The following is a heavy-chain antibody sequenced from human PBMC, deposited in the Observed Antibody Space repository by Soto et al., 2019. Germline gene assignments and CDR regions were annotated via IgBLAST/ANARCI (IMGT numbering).Heavy chain of an antibody. CDR3: ARAVLYYYDSSGYYQPGYYYYGMDV. CDR2: IKQDGSEK. CDR1: GFTFSSYW. D-gene: IGHD3-22*01. J-gene: IGHJ6*02. Sequence: GGSLRLSCAASGFTFSSYWMSWVRQAPGKGLEWVANIKQDGSEKYYVDSVKGRFTISRDNAKNSLYLQMNSLRAEDTAVYYCARAVLYYYDSSGYYQPGYYYYGMDVWGQGTTVTVSS. V-gene: IGHV3-7*03.